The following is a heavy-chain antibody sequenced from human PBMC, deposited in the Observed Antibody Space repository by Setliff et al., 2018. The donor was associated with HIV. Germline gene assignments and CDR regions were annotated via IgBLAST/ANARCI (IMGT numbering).Heavy chain of an antibody. CDR2: IEPSSGGT. J-gene: IGHJ3*01. Sequence: ASVKVSCKASGYTFTAYYIHWVRQAPGHGLQLMGRIEPSSGGTNYMQKFQGRVTITRDTSIYTVYMELTGLTSDDTAVYYCARQDHSSVNSGSLYAFDVWGQGTMVTVSS. D-gene: IGHD3-22*01. CDR1: GYTFTAYY. CDR3: ARQDHSSVNSGSLYAFDV. V-gene: IGHV1-2*06.